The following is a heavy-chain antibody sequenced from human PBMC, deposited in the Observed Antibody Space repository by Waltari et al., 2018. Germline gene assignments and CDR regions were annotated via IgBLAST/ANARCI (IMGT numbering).Heavy chain of an antibody. Sequence: QVQLVQSGHEVKQPGASVKVSCKASGYSFTTYGMNWVPQAPGQGLEWMGWFNTYTGNQTYAQGFTGRFVFSMDTSASTAYLQISSLKAEDMAMYYCARDYYDSSGYYPGDGAFDIWGQGTMVTVSS. CDR1: GYSFTTYG. J-gene: IGHJ3*02. V-gene: IGHV7-4-1*02. CDR2: FNTYTGNQ. D-gene: IGHD3-22*01. CDR3: ARDYYDSSGYYPGDGAFDI.